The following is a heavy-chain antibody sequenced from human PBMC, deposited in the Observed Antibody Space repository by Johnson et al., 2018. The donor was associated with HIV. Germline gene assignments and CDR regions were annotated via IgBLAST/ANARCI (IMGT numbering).Heavy chain of an antibody. CDR1: GFTFDDYA. J-gene: IGHJ3*02. CDR3: ARIGVPYYYGSGSYSHDAFDI. Sequence: VHLVESGGGLVQPGRSLRLSCVASGFTFDDYAMHWVRQAPGRGLEWVSGITWNSGEIDYADSVEGRFTISRDNTKNSLYLQMNSLRAEDTALYYCARIGVPYYYGSGSYSHDAFDIWGQGTMVTISS. V-gene: IGHV3-9*01. CDR2: ITWNSGEI. D-gene: IGHD3-10*01.